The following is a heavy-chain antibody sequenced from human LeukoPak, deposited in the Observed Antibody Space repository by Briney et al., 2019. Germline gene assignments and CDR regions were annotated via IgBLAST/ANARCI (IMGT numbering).Heavy chain of an antibody. CDR1: GLTFSSYA. CDR2: ISGNGDYI. Sequence: GGSLRLSCAASGLTFSSYAMSWVRQAPGKGLEWVSGISGNGDYIYYADSVKGRFTISRDNSKNALYLQMNSLRAEDTAVYYCAKLTSDWGQGTLVTVSS. V-gene: IGHV3-23*01. D-gene: IGHD6-6*01. J-gene: IGHJ4*02. CDR3: AKLTSD.